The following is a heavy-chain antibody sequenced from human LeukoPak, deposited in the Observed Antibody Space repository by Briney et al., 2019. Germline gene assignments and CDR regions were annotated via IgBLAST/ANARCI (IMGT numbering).Heavy chain of an antibody. Sequence: PGGSLRLSCAASGFTLSNCAMTWVRQAPGKGLEWVSGIDTKGTRTYCADSVKGRFTISRDNSKNTLFLQMNSLRAEDTAVYYCVKEVVATIPPLWGQGTLVTVSS. CDR1: GFTLSNCA. D-gene: IGHD5-12*01. J-gene: IGHJ4*02. CDR3: VKEVVATIPPL. CDR2: IDTKGTRT. V-gene: IGHV3-23*01.